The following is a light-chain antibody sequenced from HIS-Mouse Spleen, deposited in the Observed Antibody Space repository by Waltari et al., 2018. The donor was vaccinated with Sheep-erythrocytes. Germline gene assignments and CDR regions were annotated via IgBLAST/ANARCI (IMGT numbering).Light chain of an antibody. CDR2: DVS. Sequence: QSALTQPRSVSGSPGQSVTISCTGTSSDFGGYNYVSWYQQHPGKAPKLMIYDVSKRPSGVPDRVSGSKSGNTASLTISGLQAEDEADYYCCSYAGSYTWVFGGGTKLTVL. CDR1: SSDFGGYNY. CDR3: CSYAGSYTWV. J-gene: IGLJ3*02. V-gene: IGLV2-11*01.